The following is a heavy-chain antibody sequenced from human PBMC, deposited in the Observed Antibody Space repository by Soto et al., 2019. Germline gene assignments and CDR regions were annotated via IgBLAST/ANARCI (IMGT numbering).Heavy chain of an antibody. D-gene: IGHD6-13*01. V-gene: IGHV1-18*01. CDR3: ARDRGYSSDY. CDR1: GYSFTSYG. Sequence: QVQLVQSGAEVKKPGASEKGSCKATGYSFTSYGISWVRQAPGHGLEWMGWISAYNGKTNYAQKLQGRDTMTTDTSMSTAYMELRSLRSDDTAVYYCARDRGYSSDYWGQGTLVTVSS. CDR2: ISAYNGKT. J-gene: IGHJ4*02.